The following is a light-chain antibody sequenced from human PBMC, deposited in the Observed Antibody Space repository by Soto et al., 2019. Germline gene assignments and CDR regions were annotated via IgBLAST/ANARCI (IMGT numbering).Light chain of an antibody. CDR3: QQYYSTPHT. V-gene: IGKV4-1*01. J-gene: IGKJ2*01. Sequence: DIVMTQSPDSLAVSLGARATINCKSSQSVLYSSNNKNYLAWYQQKPGQPPKLLIYWASTRESGVPDRFSGSGSGTDFTLTVSSLQAEDVAVYYCQQYYSTPHTFGQGTKL. CDR1: QSVLYSSNNKNY. CDR2: WAS.